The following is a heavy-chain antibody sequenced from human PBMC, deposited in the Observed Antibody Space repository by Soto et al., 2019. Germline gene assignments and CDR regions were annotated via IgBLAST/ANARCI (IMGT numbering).Heavy chain of an antibody. CDR2: IYYSGST. V-gene: IGHV4-31*03. Sequence: TSETLSLTCTVSGGSISSGGYFWSWIRQHPGKGLEWIGSIYYSGSTYCNPSLKSRITISVDTSKNQFSLKLSSVTAADTAVYYCARGVAIWGQGTMVTVSS. CDR3: ARGVAI. D-gene: IGHD2-15*01. J-gene: IGHJ3*02. CDR1: GGSISSGGYF.